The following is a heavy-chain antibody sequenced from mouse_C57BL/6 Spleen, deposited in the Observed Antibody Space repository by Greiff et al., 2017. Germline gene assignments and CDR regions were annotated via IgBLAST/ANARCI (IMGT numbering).Heavy chain of an antibody. CDR1: GYTFTSYW. D-gene: IGHD1-1*01. CDR3: ARPYYYPYYYAMDY. Sequence: QVQLKQPGAELVKPGASVKMSCKASGYTFTSYWITWVKQRPGQGLEWIGDIYPGSGSTNYNEKFKSKATLTVDTSSSTAYMQLSSLTSEDSAVYYCARPYYYPYYYAMDYWGQGTSVTVSS. V-gene: IGHV1-55*01. J-gene: IGHJ4*01. CDR2: IYPGSGST.